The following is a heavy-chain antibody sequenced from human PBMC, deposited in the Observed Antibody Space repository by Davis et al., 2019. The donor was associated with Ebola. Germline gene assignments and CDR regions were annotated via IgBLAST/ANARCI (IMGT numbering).Heavy chain of an antibody. V-gene: IGHV4-34*01. J-gene: IGHJ6*02. CDR2: ISHHGIA. CDR3: ARLGAFEFYYYGMDV. Sequence: SETLSLTCAVYGGSFSGYYWSWIRQSPGKGLEWMGEISHHGIASYNPSLKSRVTISVDTSKNQFSLKLSSVTAADTAVYYCARLGAFEFYYYGMDVWGQGTTVTVSS. D-gene: IGHD1-26*01. CDR1: GGSFSGYY.